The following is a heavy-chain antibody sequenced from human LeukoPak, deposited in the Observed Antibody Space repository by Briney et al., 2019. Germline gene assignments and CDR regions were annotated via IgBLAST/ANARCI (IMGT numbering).Heavy chain of an antibody. CDR3: ATALGGYSGYDHGLPDY. D-gene: IGHD5-12*01. Sequence: GASVKVSCKVSGYTLTELSMHWVRQAPGKGLEWMGGFDPEDGETIYAQKFQGRVTMTEDTSTDTAYMELSSLGSEDTAVYYCATALGGYSGYDHGLPDYWGQGTLVTVSS. CDR1: GYTLTELS. J-gene: IGHJ4*02. CDR2: FDPEDGET. V-gene: IGHV1-24*01.